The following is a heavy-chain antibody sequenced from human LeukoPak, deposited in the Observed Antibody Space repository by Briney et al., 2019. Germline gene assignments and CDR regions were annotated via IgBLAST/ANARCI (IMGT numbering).Heavy chain of an antibody. CDR3: ARRRYGSGSYYGPYYFDY. V-gene: IGHV4-34*01. Sequence: SETLSLTCAAYGGSFSGYYWSWIRQPPGKGLEWTGEINHSGSTNYNPSLKSRVTISVDTSKNQFSLKLSSVTDADTTVYYCARRRYGSGSYYGPYYFDYWGQGTLVTVSS. CDR2: INHSGST. J-gene: IGHJ4*02. CDR1: GGSFSGYY. D-gene: IGHD3-10*01.